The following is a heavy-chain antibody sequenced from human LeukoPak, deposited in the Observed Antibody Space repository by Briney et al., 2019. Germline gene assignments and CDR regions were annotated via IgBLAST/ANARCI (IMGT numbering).Heavy chain of an antibody. CDR2: IYSGGST. CDR3: AREVIGTGDYFDY. J-gene: IGHJ4*02. CDR1: GFTVSSNY. Sequence: PGGSLRLSCAASGFTVSSNYMSWVGQAPGKGLEWVSVIYSGGSTYYADSVKGRFTISRDNSKNTLYLQMNSLRAEDTAVYYCAREVIGTGDYFDYWGQGTLVTVSS. V-gene: IGHV3-53*01. D-gene: IGHD1-1*01.